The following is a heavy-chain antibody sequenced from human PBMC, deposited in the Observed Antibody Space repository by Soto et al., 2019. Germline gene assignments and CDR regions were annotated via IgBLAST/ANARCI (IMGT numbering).Heavy chain of an antibody. V-gene: IGHV4-59*01. D-gene: IGHD1-7*01. J-gene: IGHJ6*02. CDR2: IYYSGST. CDR1: GGSISSYY. CDR3: ARGTTVYGMDV. Sequence: SETLSLTCTVSGGSISSYYWSWIRQPPGKGLEWIGYIYYSGSTNYNPSLKSRVTISVDTSKNQFSLKLSSVTAADTAVYYCARGTTVYGMDVWAQGTTVTVSS.